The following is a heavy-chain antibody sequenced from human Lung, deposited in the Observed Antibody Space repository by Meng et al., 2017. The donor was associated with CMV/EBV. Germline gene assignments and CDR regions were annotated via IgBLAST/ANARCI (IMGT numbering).Heavy chain of an antibody. CDR3: ARADKVRFDY. J-gene: IGHJ4*02. CDR2: IYHSGST. CDR1: GGTSSSPNW. V-gene: IGHV4-4*02. Sequence: VPLSGSGPGPGKPSGTLSLTCAVSGGTSSSPNWWSWVRQPPGKGLEWIGEIYHSGSTNYNPSLKSRVSISVDKSKNQFSLKLSSVTAADTAVYYCARADKVRFDYWGQGTLVTVSS.